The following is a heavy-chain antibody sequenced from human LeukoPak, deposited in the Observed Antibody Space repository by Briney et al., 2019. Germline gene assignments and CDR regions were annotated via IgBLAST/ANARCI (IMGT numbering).Heavy chain of an antibody. CDR3: PRDRAYDSSGSWFDP. V-gene: IGHV3-30-3*01. CDR2: ISYDGSNK. J-gene: IGHJ5*02. Sequence: GGSLRLSCAASGFTFSSYTMHWVRQAPGKGLEWVAVISYDGSNKYYADSVKGRFTISRDNSKNTLYLQMNSLRPEDTAVYYCPRDRAYDSSGSWFDPWGQGTLVTVSS. D-gene: IGHD3-22*01. CDR1: GFTFSSYT.